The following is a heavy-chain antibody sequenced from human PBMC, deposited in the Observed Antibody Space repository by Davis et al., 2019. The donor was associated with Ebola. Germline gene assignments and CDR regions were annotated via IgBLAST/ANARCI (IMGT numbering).Heavy chain of an antibody. Sequence: GESLKISCAASGFTFSSYTMNWVRQAPGQGLEWVSSISSSGSYIYYADSVKGRFTISRDNAKNSLSLQMNSLRAEDTAMYYCARASYYDHIWGSYRSWDWFDPWGQGTLVTVSS. CDR2: ISSSGSYI. CDR1: GFTFSSYT. V-gene: IGHV3-21*01. D-gene: IGHD3-16*02. J-gene: IGHJ5*02. CDR3: ARASYYDHIWGSYRSWDWFDP.